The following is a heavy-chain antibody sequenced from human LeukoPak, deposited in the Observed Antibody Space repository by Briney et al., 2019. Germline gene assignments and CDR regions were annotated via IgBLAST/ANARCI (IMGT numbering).Heavy chain of an antibody. J-gene: IGHJ4*02. Sequence: GGSLRLSCAASGFTFSSYSMNSVRQAPGKGLEWVSSISSSSSYIYYADSVKGRFTISRDNAKNSLYLQMNSLRAEDTAVYYCARDSGDYLIDYWGQGTLVTVSS. CDR2: ISSSSSYI. D-gene: IGHD4-17*01. CDR3: ARDSGDYLIDY. CDR1: GFTFSSYS. V-gene: IGHV3-21*01.